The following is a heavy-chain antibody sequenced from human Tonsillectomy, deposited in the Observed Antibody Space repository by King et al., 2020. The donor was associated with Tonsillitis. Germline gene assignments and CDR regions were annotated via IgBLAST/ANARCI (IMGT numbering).Heavy chain of an antibody. J-gene: IGHJ4*02. CDR1: GFTFSSYG. D-gene: IGHD3-9*01. Sequence: VQLVESGGGVVQPGRSLRLSCAASGFTFSSYGMHWVRQAPGKGLESVAVISYDESNKYYADSVKGRFTISRVNSKNTLYLQMNSLRAEDTAVYYCAKDLHVLRYFDWLLEYWGQGTLVTVSS. CDR2: ISYDESNK. V-gene: IGHV3-30*18. CDR3: AKDLHVLRYFDWLLEY.